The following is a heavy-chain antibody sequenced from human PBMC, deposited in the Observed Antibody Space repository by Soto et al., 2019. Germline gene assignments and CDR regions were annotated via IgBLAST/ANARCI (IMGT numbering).Heavy chain of an antibody. CDR2: IYYSGST. Sequence: QVQLQESGPGLVKPSQTLSLTCTVSGVSISSGDYYWSWIRQPPGKGLEWIGYIYYSGSTYYNPSLKSRVTISVDTSKNQFSLKLSSVTAADTAVYYWARFNSSSWSQDYDYWGQGTLVTVSS. J-gene: IGHJ4*02. V-gene: IGHV4-30-4*08. D-gene: IGHD6-13*01. CDR3: ARFNSSSWSQDYDY. CDR1: GVSISSGDYY.